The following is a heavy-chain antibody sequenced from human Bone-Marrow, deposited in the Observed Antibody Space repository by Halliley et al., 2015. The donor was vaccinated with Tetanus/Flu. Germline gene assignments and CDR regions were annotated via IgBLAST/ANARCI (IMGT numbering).Heavy chain of an antibody. Sequence: QLVQSGAEVKRPGSSVKVSCKASGGTFSTYAFSWVRQAPGQGLEWMGAIIPFFGTSNYAQNFQGRVTITADKSTGTAYMELRSLRSEDTAVYYWARVGLPGTNRLSWFDPWGQGTLVTVSS. J-gene: IGHJ5*02. CDR1: GGTFSTYA. D-gene: IGHD2-2*01. V-gene: IGHV1-69*06. CDR3: ARVGLPGTNRLSWFDP. CDR2: IIPFFGTS.